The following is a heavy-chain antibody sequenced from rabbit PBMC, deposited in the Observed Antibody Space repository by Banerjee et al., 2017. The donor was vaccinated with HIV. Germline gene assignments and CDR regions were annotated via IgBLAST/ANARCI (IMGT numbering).Heavy chain of an antibody. V-gene: IGHV1S43*01. CDR1: GLDFSSSYW. Sequence: QQQLEESGGGLVKPGGSRTLTCKASGLDFSSSYWICWVRQAPGKGLEWIGCIYTGTGYTYYASWVSGRFTISRGTSLDTVTLQLASLTAADTATFFCARPDASSDWGFRLWGQGTLVTVS. CDR3: ARPDASSDWGFRL. D-gene: IGHD4-1*01. J-gene: IGHJ4*01. CDR2: IYTGTGYT.